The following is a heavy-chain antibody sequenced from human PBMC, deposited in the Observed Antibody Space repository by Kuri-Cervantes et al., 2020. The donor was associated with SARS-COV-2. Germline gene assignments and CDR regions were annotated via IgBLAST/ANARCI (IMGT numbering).Heavy chain of an antibody. V-gene: IGHV4-61*02. CDR1: GGSISSGSYF. CDR2: IPVSGST. J-gene: IGHJ3*02. D-gene: IGHD3-3*01. Sequence: SETLSLTCTVSGGSISSGSYFWNWIRQPAGKELEWIGRIPVSGSTYYNPSLKTRVSMSVDSSNNEFSLRLTSVTAADTAVYYCARELETLDIWGQGTKVTVSS. CDR3: ARELETLDI.